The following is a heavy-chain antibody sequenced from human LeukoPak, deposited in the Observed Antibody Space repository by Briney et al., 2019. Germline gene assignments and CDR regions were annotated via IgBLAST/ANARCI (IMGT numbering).Heavy chain of an antibody. V-gene: IGHV3-7*01. Sequence: GGSLRLSRAASGFSFSSSWMDWVRQAPGKGLEWVANIKPDGSDKSYVDSVKGRFTISRDNAKDSLYLEMDSLRVEDTALYYCSRSLNSWGQGALVTVSS. CDR2: IKPDGSDK. J-gene: IGHJ5*02. CDR1: GFSFSSSW. CDR3: SRSLNS.